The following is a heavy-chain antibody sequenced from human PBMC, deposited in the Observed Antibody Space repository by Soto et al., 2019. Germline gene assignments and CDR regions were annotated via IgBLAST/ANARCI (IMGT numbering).Heavy chain of an antibody. V-gene: IGHV3-66*01. CDR1: GFTVSSNY. CDR3: ATGMDNDSIHH. J-gene: IGHJ1*01. CDR2: IHNPNT. Sequence: EVQLVESGGDLVRPGGSLRLSCAASGFTVSSNYMSWLRQAPGKGLEWVSFIHNPNTFYADSVKGRFTIPRDISNNTVSLQVNSLRAEDTAVYHCATGMDNDSIHHWGQGTLVTVSS. D-gene: IGHD3-9*01.